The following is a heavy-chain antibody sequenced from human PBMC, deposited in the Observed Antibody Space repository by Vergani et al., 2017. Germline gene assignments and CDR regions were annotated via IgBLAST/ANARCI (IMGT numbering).Heavy chain of an antibody. CDR3: ARDQWQGSGSYQYYYYYYGMDV. CDR2: ISSGSSYI. J-gene: IGHJ6*02. V-gene: IGHV3-21*01. CDR1: GFTFSSYS. Sequence: EVQLVESGGGLVKPGGSLRLSCAASGFTFSSYSMNWVRQAPGKGLEWVSSISSGSSYIYYADSVKGRFTISRDNAKNSLYLQMNSLRAEDTAVYYCARDQWQGSGSYQYYYYYYGMDVWGQGTTVTVSS. D-gene: IGHD3-10*01.